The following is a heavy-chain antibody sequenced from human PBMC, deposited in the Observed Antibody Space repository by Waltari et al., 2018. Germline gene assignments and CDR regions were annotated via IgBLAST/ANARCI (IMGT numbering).Heavy chain of an antibody. Sequence: QVQLVESGGGVVQPGRSLRLSCAASGFTFSNYGMHWVRQAPGKGPEWVAVIWQDGSNEYNGDSVKGRFTIYRDNSKNMLYLQMNSLRAEDTAMYYCAANFDFWGQGTLVTVSS. D-gene: IGHD2-8*01. CDR2: IWQDGSNE. V-gene: IGHV3-33*08. J-gene: IGHJ4*02. CDR1: GFTFSNYG. CDR3: AANFDF.